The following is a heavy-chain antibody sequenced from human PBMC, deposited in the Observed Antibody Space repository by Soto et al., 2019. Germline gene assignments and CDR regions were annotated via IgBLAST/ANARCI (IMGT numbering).Heavy chain of an antibody. CDR1: GGTSTRYA. V-gene: IGHV1-69*06. D-gene: IGHD3-3*01. CDR3: NRGSEYDFWSGYL. Sequence: QERLVQSGAEVRKPGSSVKVSCKVTGGTSTRYAINWVRQAPGQGLEWMGGIVPMFGTSKYAQKLQGRVTITADISTNIAYMELRSLRSEDTAVYYCNRGSEYDFWSGYLWGQGTLVSVSS. J-gene: IGHJ4*02. CDR2: IVPMFGTS.